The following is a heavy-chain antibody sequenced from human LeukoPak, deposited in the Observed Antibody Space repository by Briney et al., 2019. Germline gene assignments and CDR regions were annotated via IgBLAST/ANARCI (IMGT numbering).Heavy chain of an antibody. CDR2: INHSGST. CDR3: ARGLGRWLPVALGY. D-gene: IGHD5-18*01. V-gene: IGHV4-34*01. J-gene: IGHJ4*02. Sequence: SETLSLTCAVYGGSFSGYYWSWIRQPPGKGLEWIGEINHSGSTNYNPSLKSRVTISVDTSKNQFSLKLSSVAAADTAVYYWARGLGRWLPVALGYWGQGTLVTVSS. CDR1: GGSFSGYY.